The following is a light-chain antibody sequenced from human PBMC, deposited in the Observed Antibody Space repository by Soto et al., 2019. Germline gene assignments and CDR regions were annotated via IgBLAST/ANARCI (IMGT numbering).Light chain of an antibody. CDR1: NSDVWGYNY. V-gene: IGLV2-14*01. Sequence: ALSLCSAVCGCAAQSATISCTGTNSDVWGYNYVSWYQQHPGKAPQLMINEVSTRPSGVSKRFSASKSGNTASLTISGLQAEDKDDYYCTLYTSSSTLGYVLGTGPTVTVL. CDR2: EVS. CDR3: TLYTSSSTLGYV. J-gene: IGLJ1*01.